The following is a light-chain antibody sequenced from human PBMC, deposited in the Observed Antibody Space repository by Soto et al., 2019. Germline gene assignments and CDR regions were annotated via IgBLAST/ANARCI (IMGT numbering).Light chain of an antibody. V-gene: IGLV2-18*01. Sequence: QSVLTQPPSVSGSPGQSVTISCTGTSTDFVSYNRVSWYQQPPDTAPKLMIYEASNRASGVPDRFSGSKSGNTASLTISGLQAADEADYYCSLYTSENTYVFGTGTKVTVL. CDR2: EAS. J-gene: IGLJ1*01. CDR3: SLYTSENTYV. CDR1: STDFVSYNR.